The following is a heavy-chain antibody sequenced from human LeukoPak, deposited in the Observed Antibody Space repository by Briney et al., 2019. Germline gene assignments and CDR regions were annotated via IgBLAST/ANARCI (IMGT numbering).Heavy chain of an antibody. Sequence: SETLSLTCTVSGDSISSGPYYWGWIRQPPGKGLEWIGTIYYSMSTYYNPSLKSRVAISVDTSKNQFSLKLRSVTAADTAVYYCARADSGPPNDYWGQGTLVTVSS. J-gene: IGHJ4*02. CDR2: IYYSMST. V-gene: IGHV4-39*01. CDR3: ARADSGPPNDY. CDR1: GDSISSGPYY. D-gene: IGHD2-21*01.